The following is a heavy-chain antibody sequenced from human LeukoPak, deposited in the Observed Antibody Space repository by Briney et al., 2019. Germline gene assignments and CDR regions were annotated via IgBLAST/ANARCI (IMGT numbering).Heavy chain of an antibody. J-gene: IGHJ4*02. CDR3: ARVLYYYGSGSYYPGDY. CDR1: GGSISSYY. D-gene: IGHD3-10*01. V-gene: IGHV4-4*07. Sequence: SETLSLTCTVSGGSISSYYWSWIRQPAGKGLEWIGRIYTSGSTNYNPSLKSRVTMSVDTSKNQFSLKLSSVTAADTAVYYCARVLYYYGSGSYYPGDYWGQGTLVTVSS. CDR2: IYTSGST.